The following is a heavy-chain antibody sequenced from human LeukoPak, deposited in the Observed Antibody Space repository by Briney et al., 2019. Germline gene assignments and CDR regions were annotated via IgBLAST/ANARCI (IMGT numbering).Heavy chain of an antibody. CDR1: GGSISSSSYY. V-gene: IGHV4-39*07. CDR3: ARRVEARNVVVPAAGRRGLFDY. J-gene: IGHJ4*02. Sequence: SETLSLTCTVSGGSISSSSYYWGWIRQPPGKGLEWIGSIYYSGSTYYNPSLKSRVTISVDTSKNQFSLKLSSVTAADTAVYYCARRVEARNVVVPAAGRRGLFDYWGQGTLVTVSS. CDR2: IYYSGST. D-gene: IGHD2-2*01.